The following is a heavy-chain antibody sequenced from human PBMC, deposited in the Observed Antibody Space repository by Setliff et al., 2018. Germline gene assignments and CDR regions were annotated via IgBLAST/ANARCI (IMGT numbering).Heavy chain of an antibody. J-gene: IGHJ4*02. CDR2: VSTSGST. Sequence: PSETLSLTCTVSGGSISSGSYYWSWIRQPAGKGLEWIGRVSTSGSTNYNPSLKSRFTISVDTSKNQLSLKLSSVTAADTAVYYCARDAYYYGSGSYLLDYWGQGTLVTVSS. V-gene: IGHV4-61*02. CDR3: ARDAYYYGSGSYLLDY. CDR1: GGSISSGSYY. D-gene: IGHD3-10*01.